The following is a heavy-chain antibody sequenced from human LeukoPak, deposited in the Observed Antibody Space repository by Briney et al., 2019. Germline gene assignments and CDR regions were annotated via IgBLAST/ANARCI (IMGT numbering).Heavy chain of an antibody. J-gene: IGHJ5*02. CDR1: GYTFTGYY. CDR3: AGPWDQVGFDP. V-gene: IGHV1-2*02. D-gene: IGHD1-26*01. CDR2: IYPKTGGT. Sequence: ASVKVSCKASGYTFTGYYLHWVRQAPGQGPDWIGWIYPKTGGTSYAQKFQGRVTMTRDTFISTAYMELIGLRSDDTAVYYCAGPWDQVGFDPWGQGTLVSVSS.